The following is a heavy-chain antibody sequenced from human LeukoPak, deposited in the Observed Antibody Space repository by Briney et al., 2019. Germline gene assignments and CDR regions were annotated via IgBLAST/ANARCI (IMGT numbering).Heavy chain of an antibody. J-gene: IGHJ4*02. D-gene: IGHD4-17*01. CDR3: ARGNEYGDYYFDY. V-gene: IGHV3-66*01. CDR2: IYSGGST. CDR1: GFTVSSNY. Sequence: GGSLRLSCAASGFTVSSNYMNWVRQAPGKGLEWVSVIYSGGSTHYADSVKGRFTISRDNSKNTLYLQMNSLRAEDTAVYYCARGNEYGDYYFDYWGQGTLVTVSS.